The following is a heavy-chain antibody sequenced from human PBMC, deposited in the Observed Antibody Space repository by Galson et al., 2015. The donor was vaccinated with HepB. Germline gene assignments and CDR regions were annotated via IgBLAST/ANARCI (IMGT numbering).Heavy chain of an antibody. CDR1: GFTFRNYA. J-gene: IGHJ4*02. V-gene: IGHV3-23*01. Sequence: SLRLSCAASGFTFRNYAMSWVRLAPGKGLEWVSGISHSGGSTYYADAVKGRFTVSRDNSKNTLYLQMNSLRVEDTAIYYCAKRYGHGGELDYWGQGTQVTDCS. D-gene: IGHD4-23*01. CDR3: AKRYGHGGELDY. CDR2: ISHSGGST.